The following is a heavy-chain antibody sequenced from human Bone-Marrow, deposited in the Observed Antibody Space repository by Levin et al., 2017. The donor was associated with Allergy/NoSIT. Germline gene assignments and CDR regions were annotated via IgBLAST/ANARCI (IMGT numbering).Heavy chain of an antibody. CDR3: ARGTPPNCNNTACYTHGDY. V-gene: IGHV1-2*02. D-gene: IGHD2-8*01. Sequence: ASVKVSCKTSGYTFTGYYIHWVRQAPGQGLEWMGWINPNSGGTNYEQKFQGRVTMTRDTSISTAYMELSRLRSDDTAVYYCARGTPPNCNNTACYTHGDYWGQGPLVTVSS. J-gene: IGHJ4*02. CDR1: GYTFTGYY. CDR2: INPNSGGT.